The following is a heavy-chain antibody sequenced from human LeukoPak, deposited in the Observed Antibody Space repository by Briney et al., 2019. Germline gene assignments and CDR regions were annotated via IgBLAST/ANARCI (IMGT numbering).Heavy chain of an antibody. V-gene: IGHV3-48*03. Sequence: EGSLRLSCAASGFTFSSYEMNWVRQAPGKGLEWLSYISSSGSTIYYADSVKGRFTISRDNAKSSLYLQMNTLRAEDTAVYYCARAGHVITMIVVLDAFDIWGQGTMVTVSS. D-gene: IGHD3-22*01. CDR3: ARAGHVITMIVVLDAFDI. CDR1: GFTFSSYE. CDR2: ISSSGSTI. J-gene: IGHJ3*02.